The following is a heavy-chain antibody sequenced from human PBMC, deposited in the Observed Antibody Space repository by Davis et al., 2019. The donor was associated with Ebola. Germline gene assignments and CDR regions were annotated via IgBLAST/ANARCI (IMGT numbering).Heavy chain of an antibody. Sequence: SVKVSCKASGCTFSSDTISWVRQAPGQGLEWMGRIIPSLGKTNYAQSFQGRVTITADKSTSTAYMELSSLRSNDTAVYYCARDEKANFGYYYYYGMDVWGQGTTVTVSS. V-gene: IGHV1-69*08. CDR3: ARDEKANFGYYYYYGMDV. CDR2: IIPSLGKT. D-gene: IGHD1-1*01. CDR1: GCTFSSDT. J-gene: IGHJ6*02.